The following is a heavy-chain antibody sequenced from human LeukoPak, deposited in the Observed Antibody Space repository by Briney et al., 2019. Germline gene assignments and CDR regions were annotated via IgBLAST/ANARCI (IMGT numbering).Heavy chain of an antibody. D-gene: IGHD3-3*01. Sequence: GGSLRLSCAASGFTFSSYWMSWVRQAPGKGLEWVANIKQDGSEKYYVDSVKGRFTISRDNAKNSLYLQMNSLRAEDTAVYYCARDAFSRISVFGVVSDAFDIWGQGTMVTVSS. J-gene: IGHJ3*02. CDR2: IKQDGSEK. CDR3: ARDAFSRISVFGVVSDAFDI. CDR1: GFTFSSYW. V-gene: IGHV3-7*01.